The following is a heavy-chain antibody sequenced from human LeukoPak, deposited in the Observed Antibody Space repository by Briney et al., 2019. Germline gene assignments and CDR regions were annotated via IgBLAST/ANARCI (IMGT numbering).Heavy chain of an antibody. Sequence: PGRPLRLSCAASGFTFSSYAMHWVRQAPGKGLEWVAVISYDGSNKYYADSVKGRFTISRDNSKNTLYLQMNSLRAEDTAVYYCARDKGYGSGSYPSYYFDYWGQGTLVTVSS. J-gene: IGHJ4*02. V-gene: IGHV3-30-3*01. CDR3: ARDKGYGSGSYPSYYFDY. D-gene: IGHD3-10*01. CDR1: GFTFSSYA. CDR2: ISYDGSNK.